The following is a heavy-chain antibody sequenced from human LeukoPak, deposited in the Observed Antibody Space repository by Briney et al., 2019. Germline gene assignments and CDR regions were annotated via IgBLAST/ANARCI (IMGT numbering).Heavy chain of an antibody. J-gene: IGHJ4*02. Sequence: SETLSLTCAVFGGSFSGNYWSYIRQPPGKGLEWIGSIYYSGTTYYNPSLQSRVTISVDTSKNQFSLHLNSVTAADTAVYYCASLGPYSSTWYGDYWGQGTQVTVSS. CDR1: GGSFSGNY. D-gene: IGHD6-13*01. CDR3: ASLGPYSSTWYGDY. V-gene: IGHV4-34*01. CDR2: IYYSGTT.